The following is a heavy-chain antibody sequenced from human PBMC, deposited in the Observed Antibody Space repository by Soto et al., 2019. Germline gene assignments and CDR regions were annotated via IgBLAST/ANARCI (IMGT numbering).Heavy chain of an antibody. Sequence: SETLSLTCTVSGASISSSTYYWGWIRQPPGKGLEWIGNIYYSGNTYYNPSLRSRVIISVDTSKNQFSLTLSSVTAADTAVYYCARLCVYQWMLKHVIDSCGQRTVVTVSA. J-gene: IGHJ4*02. CDR3: ARLCVYQWMLKHVIDS. CDR2: IYYSGNT. CDR1: GASISSSTYY. V-gene: IGHV4-39*01. D-gene: IGHD2-2*01.